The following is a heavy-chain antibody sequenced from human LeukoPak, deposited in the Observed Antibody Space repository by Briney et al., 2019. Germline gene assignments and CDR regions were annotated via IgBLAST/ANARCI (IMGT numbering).Heavy chain of an antibody. CDR3: ARARSTYYYDSSGYVLDY. Sequence: SETPSLTCTVSGGSISSYYWNWIRQPPGKGLEWIGYIYYSGFTNYNPSLKSRVTISVDTSKNQFSLKLSSVTAADTAVYYCARARSTYYYDSSGYVLDYWGQGTLVTVSS. V-gene: IGHV4-59*01. D-gene: IGHD3-22*01. CDR2: IYYSGFT. J-gene: IGHJ4*02. CDR1: GGSISSYY.